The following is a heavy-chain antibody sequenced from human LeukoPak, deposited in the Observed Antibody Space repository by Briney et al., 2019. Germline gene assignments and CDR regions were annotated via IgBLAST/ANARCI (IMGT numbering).Heavy chain of an antibody. CDR1: GFTFDDHA. Sequence: GRSLRLSCAASGFTFDDHAMHWVRQAPGKGLEWVAVISYDGSNKYYADSVKGRFTVSRDNSKNTLYLQMDSLRADDTAMYYCLVTCYGAIYWGQGTLVTVSS. CDR3: LVTCYGAIY. D-gene: IGHD4/OR15-4a*01. CDR2: ISYDGSNK. J-gene: IGHJ4*02. V-gene: IGHV3-30*03.